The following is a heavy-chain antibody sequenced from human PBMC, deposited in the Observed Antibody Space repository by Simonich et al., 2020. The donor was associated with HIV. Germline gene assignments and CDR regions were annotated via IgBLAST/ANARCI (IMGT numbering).Heavy chain of an antibody. CDR1: GGSFGGYY. V-gene: IGHV4-34*01. Sequence: QVQLQQWGAGLLKPSETLSLTCAVYGGSFGGYYWSWIRQPPGKGLEWIGEINHSGSTNYNPSLKRRVTISVDTSKNQFSLKLSSVTAADTAVYYCARRHPTTVTTPYFDYWGQGTLVTVSS. CDR3: ARRHPTTVTTPYFDY. J-gene: IGHJ4*02. CDR2: INHSGST. D-gene: IGHD4-17*01.